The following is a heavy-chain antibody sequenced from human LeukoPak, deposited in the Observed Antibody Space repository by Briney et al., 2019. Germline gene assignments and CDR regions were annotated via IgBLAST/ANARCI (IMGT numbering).Heavy chain of an antibody. V-gene: IGHV4-31*03. CDR2: IYYSGST. CDR1: GGSISSGGYY. D-gene: IGHD5-18*01. Sequence: SQTLSLTCTVSGGSISSGGYYWSWIRQHPGKGLEWIGYIYYSGSTNYNPSLKSRVTISVDTSKNQFSLKLSSVTAADTAVYYCARRAPYSYEWSTLDYWGQGTLVTVSS. CDR3: ARRAPYSYEWSTLDY. J-gene: IGHJ4*02.